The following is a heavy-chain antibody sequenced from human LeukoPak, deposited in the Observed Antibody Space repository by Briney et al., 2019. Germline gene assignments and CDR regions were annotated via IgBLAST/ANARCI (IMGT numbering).Heavy chain of an antibody. CDR1: GFTFNNYW. D-gene: IGHD6-13*01. J-gene: IGHJ6*03. CDR3: LAGYYYYYMDV. V-gene: IGHV3-74*01. Sequence: GGSLGLSCAASGFTFNNYWMHWVRQAPGKGLVWVARTNIHGTSANYADSVKGRFIISRDNANNTLYLQMNGLRDEDTGVYYALAGYYYYYMDVWGKGTTVTVSS. CDR2: TNIHGTSA.